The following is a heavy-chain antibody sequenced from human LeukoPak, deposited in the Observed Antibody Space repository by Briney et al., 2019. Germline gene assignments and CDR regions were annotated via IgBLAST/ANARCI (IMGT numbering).Heavy chain of an antibody. D-gene: IGHD3-3*01. J-gene: IGHJ3*02. V-gene: IGHV3-23*01. CDR2: ISGGGDNK. CDR1: RFTFSSSA. CDR3: AKERAYDFWSGYSAFDI. Sequence: GGSLRLSCAASRFTFSSSAMGWVRQAPGKGLEWVSGISGGGDNKYYGDSVKGRFTISRDNSKNTLYLQMNSLRAEDTAVYYCAKERAYDFWSGYSAFDIWGQGTMVTVSS.